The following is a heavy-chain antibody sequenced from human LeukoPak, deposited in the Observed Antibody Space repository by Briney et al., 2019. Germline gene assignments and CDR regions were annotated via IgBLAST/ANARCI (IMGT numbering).Heavy chain of an antibody. V-gene: IGHV5-51*01. Sequence: GESLKISCKGSGYSFTSYWIGWVRQMPGKGLEWMGIIYPGDPDTRYSPSFQGQVTISADKSISTAYLQWSSLKASDTAMYYCASTNLYCSSTSCSFDYWGQGTLVTVSS. CDR3: ASTNLYCSSTSCSFDY. CDR1: GYSFTSYW. J-gene: IGHJ4*02. CDR2: IYPGDPDT. D-gene: IGHD2-2*01.